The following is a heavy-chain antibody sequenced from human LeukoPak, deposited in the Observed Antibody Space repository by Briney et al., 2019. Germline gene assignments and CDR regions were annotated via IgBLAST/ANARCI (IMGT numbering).Heavy chain of an antibody. CDR2: TYTIGNT. CDR3: ARAIYSSSSGFDY. CDR1: GGSISSDDSC. D-gene: IGHD6-6*01. J-gene: IGHJ4*02. V-gene: IGHV4-61*02. Sequence: SQTLSLTCTVSGGSISSDDSCWTWIRQPAGKGLEWIGLTYTIGNTNYNPSLKSRVTISVDTSRNQFSLKLSSVTAADTAVYYCARAIYSSSSGFDYWGQGTLVTVSS.